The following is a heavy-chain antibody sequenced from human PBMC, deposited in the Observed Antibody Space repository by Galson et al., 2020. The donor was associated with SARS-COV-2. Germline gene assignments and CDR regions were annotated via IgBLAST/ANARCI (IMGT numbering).Heavy chain of an antibody. CDR2: IYYSGST. CDR3: ARRGASAGTGFDP. CDR1: GGSISSSSYY. J-gene: IGHJ5*02. Sequence: ASETLSLTCTVSGGSISSSSYYWGWIRQPPGKGLEWIGSIYYSGSTYYNPSLKSRVTISVDTSMNQFSLKLNSVTAADTAVYYCARRGASAGTGFDPWGQGTLVTVSS. V-gene: IGHV4-39*01. D-gene: IGHD6-13*01.